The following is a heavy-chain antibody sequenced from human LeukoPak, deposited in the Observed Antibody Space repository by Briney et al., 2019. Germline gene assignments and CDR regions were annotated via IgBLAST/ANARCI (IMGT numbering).Heavy chain of an antibody. CDR1: GFTFSNAW. J-gene: IGHJ4*02. CDR2: IKSKSDGGTT. CDR3: AYYYDSSDYQNVDY. V-gene: IGHV3-15*01. D-gene: IGHD3-22*01. Sequence: PGGSLRLSCAASGFTFSNAWMSWVRQAPGKGLEWVGRIKSKSDGGTTDYAAPVKDRFTISRDDSKNTLYLQMNSLKTEDTAVYYCAYYYDSSDYQNVDYWGQGTLVTVSS.